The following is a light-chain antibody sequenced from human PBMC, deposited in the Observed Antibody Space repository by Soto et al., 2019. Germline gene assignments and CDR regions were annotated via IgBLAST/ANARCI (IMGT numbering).Light chain of an antibody. V-gene: IGKV3-20*01. CDR1: HSVRSNY. Sequence: EIVLTQSPGTLSLSPGERVTLSCRASHSVRSNYLAWYQQKHGQAHRLLIYGASSRATGIPDRFSGSVSGTDLTITINRLEPEDCELYDCQQYGSSPKTFGQGTKVDIK. J-gene: IGKJ1*01. CDR2: GAS. CDR3: QQYGSSPKT.